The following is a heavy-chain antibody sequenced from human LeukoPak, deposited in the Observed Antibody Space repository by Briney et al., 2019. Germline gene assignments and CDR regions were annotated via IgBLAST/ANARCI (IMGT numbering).Heavy chain of an antibody. CDR1: GGSISNY. J-gene: IGHJ4*02. CDR2: IHYSGST. Sequence: SETLSLTCTVSGGSISNYWSWIRQPPGKELEWIGYIHYSGSTNYNPSLKSRVTMSLDTSKNQFSLKLSSVTAADTAVYYCARHDGYSSGWYNYWGQGTLVTVSS. V-gene: IGHV4-59*08. CDR3: ARHDGYSSGWYNY. D-gene: IGHD6-19*01.